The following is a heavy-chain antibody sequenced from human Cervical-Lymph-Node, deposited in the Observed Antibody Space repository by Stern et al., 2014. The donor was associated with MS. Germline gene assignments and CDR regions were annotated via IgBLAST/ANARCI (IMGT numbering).Heavy chain of an antibody. CDR2: MNNDGTTT. V-gene: IGHV3-74*03. CDR3: ARDVQGDGNYNLDH. D-gene: IGHD1-1*01. Sequence: EVQLVESGAGLVQPGGSLTLSCAASGFTLSRYWMHWVRQAPGKGLVWLSSMNNDGTTTEYADSVKGRFTISRDNAKNMVYLQVNSLRVDDTAVYYCARDVQGDGNYNLDHWGQGTLVTVSS. J-gene: IGHJ4*02. CDR1: GFTLSRYW.